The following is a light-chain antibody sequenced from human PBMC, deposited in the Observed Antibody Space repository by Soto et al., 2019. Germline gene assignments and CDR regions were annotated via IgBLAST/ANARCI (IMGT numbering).Light chain of an antibody. CDR1: SSDVGGYNY. J-gene: IGLJ3*02. CDR2: EVS. V-gene: IGLV2-14*01. Sequence: QSALTQPASVSGSPGQSITISCTGTSSDVGGYNYVSWYQQHPGKAPKVMIYEVSNRPSGVSNRFSGSKSGNTASLTISGLQAEDEAEYYCASYTSSITGWVFGGGTKLTVL. CDR3: ASYTSSITGWV.